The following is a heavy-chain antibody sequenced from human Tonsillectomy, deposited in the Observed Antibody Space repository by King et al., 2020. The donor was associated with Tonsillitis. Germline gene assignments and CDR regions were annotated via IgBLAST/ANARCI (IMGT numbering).Heavy chain of an antibody. D-gene: IGHD3-22*01. J-gene: IGHJ3*02. V-gene: IGHV3-7*04. CDR3: ARDSNYFESLNYYDNFDI. Sequence: VQLVESGGGLVQPGGSLRLSCAASGFTFRNYWMTWVRQAPGKGLEWVANIKGDGSGKYYVDSVKGRFTISRDNAKNSLYLQMNSLRAEDTAVYYCARDSNYFESLNYYDNFDIWGQGTMVTVSS. CDR2: IKGDGSGK. CDR1: GFTFRNYW.